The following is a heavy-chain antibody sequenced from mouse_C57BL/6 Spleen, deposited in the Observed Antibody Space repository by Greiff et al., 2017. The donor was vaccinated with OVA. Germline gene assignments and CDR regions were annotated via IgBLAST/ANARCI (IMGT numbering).Heavy chain of an antibody. CDR1: GFTFTDYY. J-gene: IGHJ1*03. CDR2: IRHKANGNTT. Sequence: EVHLVESGGGLVQPGGSLSLSCAASGFTFTDYYMSWVRQPPGKALEWLGFIRHKANGNTTEYSASVKGRFTISRDNSQSVLYLQMNALRAEDSATYDCARYMRDGYYWYFDVWGTGTTVTVSS. V-gene: IGHV7-3*01. D-gene: IGHD2-3*01. CDR3: ARYMRDGYYWYFDV.